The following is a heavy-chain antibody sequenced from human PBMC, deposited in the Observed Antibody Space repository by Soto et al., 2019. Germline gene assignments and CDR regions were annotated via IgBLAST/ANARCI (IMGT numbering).Heavy chain of an antibody. J-gene: IGHJ5*02. CDR3: ERTVYYDILTTYNWFDH. CDR2: IYYSGST. CDR1: GGSISSYY. V-gene: IGHV4-59*08. D-gene: IGHD3-9*01. Sequence: SKTLSLTCTVSGGSISSYYWSWIRQPPGKGLEWIGYIYYSGSTNYNPSLKSRVTISVDTSKNQFSLKLSSVTAADTAVYYCERTVYYDILTTYNWFDHWGQGTLVTVS.